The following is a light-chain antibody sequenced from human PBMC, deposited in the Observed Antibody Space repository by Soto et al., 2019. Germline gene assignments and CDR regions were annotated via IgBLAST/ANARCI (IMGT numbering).Light chain of an antibody. Sequence: EIVMTQSPATLSVSPGERVTLSCRASQSVSSNLAWYQQKPGQAPRLLIYDASTRATGSPARISGSGSGTEFTLTISSLQSEDFAVYYCQQYHNWPRTFGQGTKLDIK. CDR3: QQYHNWPRT. CDR1: QSVSSN. J-gene: IGKJ1*01. V-gene: IGKV3-15*01. CDR2: DAS.